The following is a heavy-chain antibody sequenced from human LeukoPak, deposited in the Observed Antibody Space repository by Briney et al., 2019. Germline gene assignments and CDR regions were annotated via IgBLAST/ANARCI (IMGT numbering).Heavy chain of an antibody. CDR2: INPNSGGT. V-gene: IGHV1-2*02. CDR3: ARGPPKYCSGGSCYSNWFDP. Sequence: ASVKVSCKASGYTFTGYYMHWVRQAPGQGLEWMGWINPNSGGTNYAQKFQGRVTMTRDTSISTAYMELNRLRSDDTAVYYCARGPPKYCSGGSCYSNWFDPWGQGTLVTVSS. CDR1: GYTFTGYY. D-gene: IGHD2-15*01. J-gene: IGHJ5*02.